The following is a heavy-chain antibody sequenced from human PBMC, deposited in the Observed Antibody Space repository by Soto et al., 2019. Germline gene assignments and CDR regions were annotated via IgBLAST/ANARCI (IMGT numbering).Heavy chain of an antibody. CDR3: ARVHPIDWYFDL. CDR2: ISSNGGST. V-gene: IGHV3-64*01. J-gene: IGHJ2*01. CDR1: GFTFSSYA. Sequence: EVQLVESGGGLVQPGGSLRLSCAASGFTFSSYAMHWVRQAPGKGLEYVSAISSNGGSTYYANSVKGRFTISRDNSKNPLYLQMGSLRAEDMAVYYCARVHPIDWYFDLWGRGTLVTVSS.